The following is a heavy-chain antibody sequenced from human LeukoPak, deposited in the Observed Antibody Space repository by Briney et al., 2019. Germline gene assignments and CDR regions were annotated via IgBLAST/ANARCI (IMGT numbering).Heavy chain of an antibody. CDR3: AKVSSGWSEYFQH. V-gene: IGHV3-23*01. D-gene: IGHD6-19*01. CDR2: SIDSNT. Sequence: GGSLRLSCAASGFTFSSYAMSWVRQAPGKGLEWVSTSIDSNTYYADSVKGRFTISRDNFKNTLYLQMNSLRAEDTAVYYCAKVSSGWSEYFQHWGQGTLVTVSS. CDR1: GFTFSSYA. J-gene: IGHJ1*01.